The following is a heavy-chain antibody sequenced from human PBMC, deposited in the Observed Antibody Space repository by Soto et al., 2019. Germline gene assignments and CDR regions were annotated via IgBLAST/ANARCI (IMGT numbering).Heavy chain of an antibody. CDR1: GYIFVNYG. V-gene: IGHV1-18*01. D-gene: IGHD3-16*01. J-gene: IGHJ6*02. CDR2: ISPYTGNT. CDR3: VMVDNYVTPTPQDV. Sequence: QVQLVQSGDEVKKPGASVKVSCKASGYIFVNYGIAWVRQAPGQGLEWMGWISPYTGNTHSATKVQGRLTMTTDTSTGTAYMDLGSLTSDDTAVYYCVMVDNYVTPTPQDVCGQGTTVTVSS.